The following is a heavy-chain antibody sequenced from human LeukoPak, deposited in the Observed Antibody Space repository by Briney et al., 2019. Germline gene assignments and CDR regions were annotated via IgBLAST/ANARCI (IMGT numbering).Heavy chain of an antibody. D-gene: IGHD6-25*01. J-gene: IGHJ4*02. CDR1: GYTFTGYY. CDR3: ARPGYTSGWIRGDFGH. CDR2: INPNSGGT. V-gene: IGHV1-2*02. Sequence: ASVKVSCRASGYTFTGYYIHWVRQAPGQGLEWMGWINPNSGGTSYARRFQGRVTMTRDTSISTAYMELSSLRSDDTAVYYCARPGYTSGWIRGDFGHWGLGPLVTVSS.